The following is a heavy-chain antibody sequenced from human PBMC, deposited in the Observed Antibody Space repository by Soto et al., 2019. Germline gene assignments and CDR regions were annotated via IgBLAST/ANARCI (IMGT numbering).Heavy chain of an antibody. Sequence: LRLSCAASGFTFSSYSMSWVRQAPGKGLEWVSAISGSGGSTYYADSVKGRFTISRDNSKNTLYLQMNSLRAEDTAVYYCAKVPFGVVKYYFDYWGQGTLVTVSS. J-gene: IGHJ4*02. CDR1: GFTFSSYS. V-gene: IGHV3-23*01. CDR3: AKVPFGVVKYYFDY. D-gene: IGHD3-3*01. CDR2: ISGSGGST.